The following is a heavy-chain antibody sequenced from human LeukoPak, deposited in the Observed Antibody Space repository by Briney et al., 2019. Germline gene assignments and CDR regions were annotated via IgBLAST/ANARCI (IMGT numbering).Heavy chain of an antibody. CDR2: IIPIFGTT. J-gene: IGHJ4*02. V-gene: IGHV1-69*01. CDR1: GGTFSSYA. Sequence: SVKISCKASGGTFSSYAISWVRQAPGQGLEWMGGIIPIFGTTNYAQKFQGRVSITADESTSTAYMELSSLRSEDTAVYYCARGMVRGVIITSEMYFDYWGQGTLVTVSS. CDR3: ARGMVRGVIITSEMYFDY. D-gene: IGHD3-10*01.